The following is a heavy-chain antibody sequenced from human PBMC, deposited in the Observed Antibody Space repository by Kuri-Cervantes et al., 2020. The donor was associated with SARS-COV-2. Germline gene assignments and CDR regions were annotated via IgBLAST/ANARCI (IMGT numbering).Heavy chain of an antibody. Sequence: GPTLVTPTQTLTLTCTFSCFSRSTSRAGVGWIRQPPGKAVEWLAIIYWDNDKRYSPSLKSRLTITEDTSKNQVVPTMANMDPVDTATYYCARIRVEMATIGDFYYYGIDVWGQGTTVTVSS. CDR2: IYWDNDK. CDR1: CFSRSTSRAG. CDR3: ARIRVEMATIGDFYYYGIDV. V-gene: IGHV2-5*02. D-gene: IGHD5-24*01. J-gene: IGHJ6*02.